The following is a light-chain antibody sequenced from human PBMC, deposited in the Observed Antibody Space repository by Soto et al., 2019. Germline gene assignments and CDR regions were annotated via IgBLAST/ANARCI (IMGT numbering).Light chain of an antibody. CDR1: QSVDIS. CDR3: QQYTDWPLT. Sequence: EIVLTQSPATLSVSPGERVTLSCRASQSVDISLAWYQQKPGQAPRLLIYGASTRATGIPARFSGSGSGTDFTLTISRLEPEDFAVYYCQQYTDWPLTFGQGTKVDI. CDR2: GAS. J-gene: IGKJ1*01. V-gene: IGKV3-15*01.